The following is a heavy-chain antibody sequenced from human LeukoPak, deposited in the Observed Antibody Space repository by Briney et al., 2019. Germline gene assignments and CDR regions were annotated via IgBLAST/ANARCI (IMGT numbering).Heavy chain of an antibody. D-gene: IGHD6-13*01. CDR1: NGSINSSSYY. CDR2: MYYSGST. V-gene: IGHV4-39*01. CDR3: ARLALIAAAGDFDY. Sequence: PSETLSLTCTVSNGSINSSSYYWGWIRQPPGKGLEWIGSMYYSGSTYYNPSLKSRVTIYVDTSKNQFSLKMSSVTAAATDVYYCARLALIAAAGDFDYWGQGTLVTVSS. J-gene: IGHJ4*02.